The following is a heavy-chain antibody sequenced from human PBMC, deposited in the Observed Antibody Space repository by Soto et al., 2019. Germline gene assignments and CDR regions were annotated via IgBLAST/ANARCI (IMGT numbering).Heavy chain of an antibody. CDR1: GFTFSSYA. CDR2: LSYDGSNK. D-gene: IGHD1-26*01. CDR3: ARGLGATDVVYYFDY. Sequence: QVQLVESGGGVVQPGRSLRLSCAASGFTFSSYAMHWVRQAPGKGLEWVAVLSYDGSNKYYADSVKGRFTISRDNSKNTLYLQMNSLRAEDTAVYYCARGLGATDVVYYFDYWGQGTLVTVSS. J-gene: IGHJ4*02. V-gene: IGHV3-30-3*01.